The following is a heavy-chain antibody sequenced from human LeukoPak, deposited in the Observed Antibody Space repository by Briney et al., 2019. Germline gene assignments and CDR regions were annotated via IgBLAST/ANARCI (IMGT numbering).Heavy chain of an antibody. V-gene: IGHV3-21*01. CDR2: ISSSSSYI. J-gene: IGHJ5*02. CDR3: ARQAAGNYFGSGSYYP. CDR1: GFTFSSYS. Sequence: GGSLRLSCAASGFTFSSYSMNWVRQAPGKGLEWVSSISSSSSYIYYADSVKGRFTISRDNAKNSLYLQMNSLRAEDTAVYYCARQAAGNYFGSGSYYPWGQGTLVAVSS. D-gene: IGHD3-10*01.